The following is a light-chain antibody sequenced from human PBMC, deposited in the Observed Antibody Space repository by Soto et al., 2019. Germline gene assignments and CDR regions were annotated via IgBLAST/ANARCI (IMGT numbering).Light chain of an antibody. CDR2: GAS. CDR1: QSVSSN. CDR3: QQYNNWPQT. V-gene: IGKV3-15*01. Sequence: EIVMTQSPATLSVSPGERATLSCRASQSVSSNLAWYQQKPGQAPRLLIYGASTRVTGSPARFSGSGSGTEFTLTVSSLQSEDFAVYYCQQYNNWPQTFGQGTKVEIK. J-gene: IGKJ1*01.